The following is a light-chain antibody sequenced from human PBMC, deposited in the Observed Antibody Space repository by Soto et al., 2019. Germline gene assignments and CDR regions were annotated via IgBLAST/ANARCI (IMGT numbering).Light chain of an antibody. CDR2: EVS. V-gene: IGLV2-14*01. J-gene: IGLJ1*01. Sequence: QSALTRPASVSGSPGQSITISCTGTSSDVGIYDFVSWYQHHPGRAPKLIVSEVSHRPSGVSNRFSGSKSGNTASLTISGLQSEDEADYYCISYTSDDVRYVFGTGTKVTVL. CDR3: ISYTSDDVRYV. CDR1: SSDVGIYDF.